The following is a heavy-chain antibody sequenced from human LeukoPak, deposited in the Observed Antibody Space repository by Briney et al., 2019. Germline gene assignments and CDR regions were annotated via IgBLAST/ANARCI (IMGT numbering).Heavy chain of an antibody. D-gene: IGHD6-19*01. CDR3: ARTSELAVAVPADY. V-gene: IGHV1-18*01. CDR1: GYIFTSYG. Sequence: ASVKVSCKASGYIFTSYGISWVRQAPGQGLEWMGWISAYNGNTNYAQKLQGRVTMTTDTSTSTAYMELRSLRSDDTAVYYCARTSELAVAVPADYWGQGTLVTVSS. CDR2: ISAYNGNT. J-gene: IGHJ4*02.